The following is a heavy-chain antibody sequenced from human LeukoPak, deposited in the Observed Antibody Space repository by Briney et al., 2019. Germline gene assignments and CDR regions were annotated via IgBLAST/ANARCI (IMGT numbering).Heavy chain of an antibody. CDR1: GFTFDDYA. J-gene: IGHJ4*02. CDR3: GKASIAVAGTDIDY. V-gene: IGHV3-9*01. Sequence: GGSLRLSCAASGFTFDDYAMHWVRQAPGKGLEWVSGISWNSGSIGYADSVKGRFTISRDNAKNSLYLQMNSLRAEDTALYYCGKASIAVAGTDIDYWGQGTLVTVSS. CDR2: ISWNSGSI. D-gene: IGHD6-19*01.